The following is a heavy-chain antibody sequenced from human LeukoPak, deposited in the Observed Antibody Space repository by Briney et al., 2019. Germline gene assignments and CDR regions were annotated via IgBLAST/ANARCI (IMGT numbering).Heavy chain of an antibody. CDR3: ARGLRGRRGGYNSYYFDY. Sequence: ASVKVSCKASGYTFTSYDINWVRQATGQGLEWMGWMNPNSGNTGYAQKFQGRVTMTRNTSISTAYMELSSLRSEDTAVYYCARGLRGRRGGYNSYYFDYWGQGTLVTVSS. V-gene: IGHV1-8*01. CDR2: MNPNSGNT. J-gene: IGHJ4*02. D-gene: IGHD5-24*01. CDR1: GYTFTSYD.